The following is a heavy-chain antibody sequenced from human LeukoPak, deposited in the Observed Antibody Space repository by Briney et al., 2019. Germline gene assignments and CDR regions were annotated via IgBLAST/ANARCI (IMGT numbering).Heavy chain of an antibody. CDR2: IPFISDGRT. V-gene: IGHV4-59*01. J-gene: IGHJ4*02. D-gene: IGHD3-9*01. CDR1: GDSITCDY. CDR3: AKTVFLAGWHFDY. Sequence: SETLSLTCSVSGDSITCDYWSWLPQPPGKRLVWIAWIPFISDGRTSYSPSLRSRVTISLGTSKNPFSLKLTSVTAADTAVYYCAKTVFLAGWHFDYWGQGYLVTVSS.